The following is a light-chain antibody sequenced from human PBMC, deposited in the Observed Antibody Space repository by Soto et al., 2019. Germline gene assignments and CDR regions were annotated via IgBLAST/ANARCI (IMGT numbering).Light chain of an antibody. Sequence: DIQMTQSPSTLSASVGDRVTITCRASQSISSWLAWYQQKPGKAPKLLIYDASSLESGVPSRFRGSGSGTEFTLTISSLQPDDFATYYCQQYNSYSRWTFGQGTKVDIX. CDR2: DAS. V-gene: IGKV1-5*01. CDR3: QQYNSYSRWT. CDR1: QSISSW. J-gene: IGKJ1*01.